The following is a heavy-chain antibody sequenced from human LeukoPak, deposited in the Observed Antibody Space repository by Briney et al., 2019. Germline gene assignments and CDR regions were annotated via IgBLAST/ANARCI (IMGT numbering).Heavy chain of an antibody. V-gene: IGHV3-23*01. CDR3: VCYDNAAEYFHY. CDR2: ITTSGGST. D-gene: IGHD3-22*01. J-gene: IGHJ1*01. CDR1: GFTFSSYA. Sequence: GGSLRLSCAASGFTFSSYAMSWVRQAPGKGLEWVSSITTSGGSTSYADSVKGRFTISRDNFKNTLYLQMNSLRAEDTALYYCVCYDNAAEYFHYWGRGTLVTVSS.